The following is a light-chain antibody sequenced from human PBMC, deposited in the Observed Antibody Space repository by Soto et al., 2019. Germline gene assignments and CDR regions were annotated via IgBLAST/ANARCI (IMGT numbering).Light chain of an antibody. J-gene: IGKJ2*01. V-gene: IGKV2-28*01. CDR3: MQALQTYT. CDR1: QSLLHSNGYNY. Sequence: IVMTQSPLSLPVTPGEPASISCRSSQSLLHSNGYNYLDWYLQKSGQSPQLLIYLVSNRASEVPDRFSGSESGPEFTLKISRVEAEDVGVDYCMQALQTYTFGQGTKLEIK. CDR2: LVS.